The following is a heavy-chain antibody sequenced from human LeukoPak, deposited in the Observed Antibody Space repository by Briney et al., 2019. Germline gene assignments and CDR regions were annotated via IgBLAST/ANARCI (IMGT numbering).Heavy chain of an antibody. CDR3: ARDGGYFDY. CDR1: GYTFRSYG. J-gene: IGHJ4*02. CDR2: ISPYNGNT. Sequence: GASVKVSCKASGYTFRSYGFSWVRRAPGQGLEWMGWISPYNGNTNYAQRFQGRVNMTTDTSTSTAYMELRSLRFDDTAVYYCARDGGYFDYWGRGTLVTVSS. V-gene: IGHV1-18*01.